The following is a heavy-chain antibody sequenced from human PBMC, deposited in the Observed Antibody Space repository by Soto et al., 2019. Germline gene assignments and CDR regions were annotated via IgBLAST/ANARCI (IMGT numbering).Heavy chain of an antibody. J-gene: IGHJ6*02. Sequence: GGSLRLSCAASGFTFSTYAMAWVRQAPGKGLEWVSGVSASGLNTDYADPVKGRFYISRDNSKNTVSLHMNSLRAEDTALYYCAKGRGSLWFGELPLSNYYYYYGMDVWGQGTTVTVSS. CDR1: GFTFSTYA. V-gene: IGHV3-23*01. CDR3: AKGRGSLWFGELPLSNYYYYYGMDV. CDR2: VSASGLNT. D-gene: IGHD3-10*01.